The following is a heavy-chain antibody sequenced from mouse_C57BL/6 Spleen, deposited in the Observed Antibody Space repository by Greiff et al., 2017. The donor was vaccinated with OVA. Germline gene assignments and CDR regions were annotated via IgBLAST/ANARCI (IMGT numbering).Heavy chain of an antibody. V-gene: IGHV1-76*01. CDR3: AREGLSWFAY. CDR1: GYTFTDYY. D-gene: IGHD3-3*01. Sequence: QVQLKQSGAELVRPGASVKLSCKASGYTFTDYYINWVKQRPGQGLEWIARIYPGSGNTYYNEKFKGKATLTAEKSSSTASMQLSSLTSEGSAVYFCAREGLSWFAYWGEGTLVTVSA. J-gene: IGHJ3*01. CDR2: IYPGSGNT.